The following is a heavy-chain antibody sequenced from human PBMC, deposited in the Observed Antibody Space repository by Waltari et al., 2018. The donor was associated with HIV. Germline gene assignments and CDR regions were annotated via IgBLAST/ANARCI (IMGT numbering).Heavy chain of an antibody. J-gene: IGHJ3*02. D-gene: IGHD3-22*01. CDR1: GYTFTSYA. V-gene: IGHV1-3*01. Sequence: QVQLVQSGAEVKKPGASVKVSCKASGYTFTSYAMHWVRQAPGQRLEWMGWINAGNGKTKYSRKFQGRVTITRDTAASTAYMELSSLRSEDTAVYYCASMWDSSAFDIWGQGTMVTVSS. CDR3: ASMWDSSAFDI. CDR2: INAGNGKT.